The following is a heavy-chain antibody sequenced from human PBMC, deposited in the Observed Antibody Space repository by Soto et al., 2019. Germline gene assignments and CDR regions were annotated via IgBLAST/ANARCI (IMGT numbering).Heavy chain of an antibody. J-gene: IGHJ6*03. CDR1: GFTFSSYG. Sequence: QVQLVESGGGVVQPGRSLRLSCAASGFTFSSYGMHWVRQAPGKGLEWVAVIWYDGSNKYYADSVKGRFTIFRDNSKTRMYLQLNRLRAEGRAVYYCAREDLPFIVAPYYYYLDVWGKVTTVTVSS. CDR2: IWYDGSNK. CDR3: AREDLPFIVAPYYYYLDV. V-gene: IGHV3-33*01. D-gene: IGHD3-22*01.